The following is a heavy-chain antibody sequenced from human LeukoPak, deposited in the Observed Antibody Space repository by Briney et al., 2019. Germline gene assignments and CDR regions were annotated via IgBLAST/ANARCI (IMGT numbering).Heavy chain of an antibody. J-gene: IGHJ4*02. V-gene: IGHV1-46*01. CDR3: AREFKAGFLEWLSKENHFDY. CDR1: GYTFTSYY. D-gene: IGHD3-3*01. Sequence: GASVKVSCKASGYTFTSYYMHWVRQAPGQGLEWMGIINPSGGSTSYAQKFQGRVTMTRDTSTSTVYMELSSLRSEDTAVYYCAREFKAGFLEWLSKENHFDYWGQGTLVTVSS. CDR2: INPSGGST.